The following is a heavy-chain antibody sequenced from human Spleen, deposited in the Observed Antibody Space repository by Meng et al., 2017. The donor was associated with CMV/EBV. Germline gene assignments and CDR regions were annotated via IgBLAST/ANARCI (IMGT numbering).Heavy chain of an antibody. Sequence: SQTLSLTCGVYGGSFSEFYWSWIRQPPGKGLEWIGYIYYSGSTNYNPSLKSRVTISVDTSKNQFSLKLSSVTAADTAVYYCARWELRNYYYGMDVWGQGTTVTVSS. CDR1: GGSFSEFY. J-gene: IGHJ6*02. D-gene: IGHD1-7*01. V-gene: IGHV4-59*13. CDR2: IYYSGST. CDR3: ARWELRNYYYGMDV.